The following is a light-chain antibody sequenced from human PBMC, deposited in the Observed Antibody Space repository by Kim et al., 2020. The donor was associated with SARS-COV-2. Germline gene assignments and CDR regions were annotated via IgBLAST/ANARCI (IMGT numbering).Light chain of an antibody. V-gene: IGLV3-19*01. CDR3: NSRDSSGNLVV. CDR2: DKN. Sequence: ALGQTVRITCQGDSLRNYYTSWYQQKPGQAPILVIYDKNNRPSGIPDRFSGSNSGSTASLTITGAQAEDEADYYCNSRDSSGNLVVFGGGTKLTVL. J-gene: IGLJ2*01. CDR1: SLRNYY.